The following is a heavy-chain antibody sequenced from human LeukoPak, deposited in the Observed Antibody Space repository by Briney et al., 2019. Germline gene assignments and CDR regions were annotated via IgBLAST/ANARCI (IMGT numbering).Heavy chain of an antibody. J-gene: IGHJ4*02. V-gene: IGHV3-23*01. D-gene: IGHD4-11*01. CDR2: ISGSGGST. Sequence: GGSLRLSCAASGFTFSDYAMNWVRQAPGKGLEWVSAISGSGGSTYYADSVKGRFTISRDNSKNTLSPQMNSLRAEDTAVYYCASGTTSAYWGQGTLVTVSS. CDR1: GFTFSDYA. CDR3: ASGTTSAY.